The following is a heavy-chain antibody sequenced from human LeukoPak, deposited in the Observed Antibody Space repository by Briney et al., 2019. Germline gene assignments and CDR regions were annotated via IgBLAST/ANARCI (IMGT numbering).Heavy chain of an antibody. D-gene: IGHD3-10*01. J-gene: IGHJ5*02. CDR3: AKVPTYYYGSGSYYAWFDP. V-gene: IGHV3-23*01. CDR2: ISGSGGST. Sequence: GGSLRLSCAASGFTFSSYAMSWVRQAPGKGLEWFSAISGSGGSTYYADSVKGRFTISRDNSKNTLYLQMNSLRAEDTAVYYCAKVPTYYYGSGSYYAWFDPWGQGTLVTVSS. CDR1: GFTFSSYA.